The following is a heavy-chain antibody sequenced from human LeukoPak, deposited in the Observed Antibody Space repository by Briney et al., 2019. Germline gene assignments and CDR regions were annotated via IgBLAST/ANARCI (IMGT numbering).Heavy chain of an antibody. V-gene: IGHV1-2*02. CDR3: ARVQAAWDTAMDYWYFDL. CDR2: INPNSGGT. Sequence: ASVKVSCKASGYTFTGYYMHWVRKAPGQGLEWMGWINPNSGGTNYAQKFQGRVTMTRDTSISTAYMELSRLRSDDTAVYYCARVQAAWDTAMDYWYFDLWGRGTLVTVSS. J-gene: IGHJ2*01. D-gene: IGHD5-18*01. CDR1: GYTFTGYY.